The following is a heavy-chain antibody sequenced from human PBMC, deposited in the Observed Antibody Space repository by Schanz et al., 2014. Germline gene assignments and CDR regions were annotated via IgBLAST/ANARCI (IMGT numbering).Heavy chain of an antibody. D-gene: IGHD2-15*01. CDR3: AKGMGYCSGGTCYDYYYYGLDV. Sequence: VQLLESGGGVVQPGRSLRLSCAASGFTFSSYAMHWVRQAPGKGLEWVAFIWYDGSNKYYADSVKGRFTISRDNSENTLYLQMNSLSADDTAVFYCAKGMGYCSGGTCYDYYYYGLDVWGQGTTVTVSS. CDR1: GFTFSSYA. V-gene: IGHV3-30*07. J-gene: IGHJ6*02. CDR2: IWYDGSNK.